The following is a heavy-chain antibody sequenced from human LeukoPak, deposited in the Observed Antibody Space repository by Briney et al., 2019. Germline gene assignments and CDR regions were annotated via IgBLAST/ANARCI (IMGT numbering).Heavy chain of an antibody. J-gene: IGHJ3*02. CDR1: GGSISGDH. V-gene: IGHV4-59*08. Sequence: PSETLSLTCAVSGGSISGDHWNWIRQPPRKGLEWIGNIYYSGNTNYNPSLKSRVTISVDTSRNQFSLKLSSVTAADTAVYYCARRNDFDIWGQGTMVTVSS. CDR3: ARRNDFDI. CDR2: IYYSGNT.